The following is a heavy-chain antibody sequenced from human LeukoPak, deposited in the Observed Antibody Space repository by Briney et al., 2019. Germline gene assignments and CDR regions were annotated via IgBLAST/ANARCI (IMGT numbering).Heavy chain of an antibody. D-gene: IGHD2-15*01. J-gene: IGHJ5*02. V-gene: IGHV5-10-1*01. CDR3: ARRSCSGGSCYSGWFDP. Sequence: GASLQISCKGSGYIFTSYWISWVRQLPGKGLEWMGRIDPSDSYTNYSPSFQGHVTISADKSISTAYLQWSSLKASDTAMYYCARRSCSGGSCYSGWFDPWGQGTLVTVSS. CDR1: GYIFTSYW. CDR2: IDPSDSYT.